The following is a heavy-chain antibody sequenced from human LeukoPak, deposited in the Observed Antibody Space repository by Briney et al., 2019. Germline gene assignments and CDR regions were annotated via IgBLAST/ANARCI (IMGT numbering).Heavy chain of an antibody. CDR3: AKPRGGTYQYYFDY. CDR1: GFTFSSYA. Sequence: GGSLRLSCAASGFTFSSYAMTWVRQAPGKGPEWVSHISGSGSGTYYAASVKGRFTISRDSSKNALYLQMNSLRAEDTALYYCAKPRGGTYQYYFDYWGQGALVTVSS. D-gene: IGHD1-26*01. J-gene: IGHJ4*02. V-gene: IGHV3-23*01. CDR2: ISGSGSGT.